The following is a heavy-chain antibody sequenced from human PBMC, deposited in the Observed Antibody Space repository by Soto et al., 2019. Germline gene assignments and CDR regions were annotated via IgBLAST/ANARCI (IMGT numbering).Heavy chain of an antibody. CDR3: AKGNSSGWYWVWFDP. V-gene: IGHV3-23*01. CDR1: GITFGSRA. CDR2: ISGSGGST. J-gene: IGHJ5*02. D-gene: IGHD6-19*01. Sequence: EVQLLESGGDLVQPGGSLRLSCVASGITFGSRAMSWVRQAPGEGLEWVSTISGSGGSTYYADSVKGRFTISRDNSKNTLYLQMNSLRAEDTAVYYCAKGNSSGWYWVWFDPWGQGTLVTVSS.